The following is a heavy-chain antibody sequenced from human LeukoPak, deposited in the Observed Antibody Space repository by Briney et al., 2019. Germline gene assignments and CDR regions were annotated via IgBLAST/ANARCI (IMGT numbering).Heavy chain of an antibody. CDR1: GYTFTTYG. CDR3: ARSSLGTITAGPFDY. V-gene: IGHV1-18*01. Sequence: GASVKVSCKASGYTFTTYGIPWVRQAPGQGLEWMGWISGHQGNTKYAQKFQGRVTTTIDTSTSTAHMELRSLRSDDTAIYFCARSSLGTITAGPFDYWGQGTLVAVSS. J-gene: IGHJ4*02. CDR2: ISGHQGNT. D-gene: IGHD5-12*01.